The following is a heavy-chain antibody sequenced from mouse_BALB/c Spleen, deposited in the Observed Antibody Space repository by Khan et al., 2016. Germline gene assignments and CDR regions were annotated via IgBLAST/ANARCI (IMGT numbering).Heavy chain of an antibody. CDR1: GFTFSSYG. CDR3: ARGGFYYGLDY. J-gene: IGHJ2*01. Sequence: EVELVASGGGLVQPGGSLKLSCAASGFTFSSYGMSWVRQTPDKRLELVATINSNGGSTYYPDSVKGRFTISRDNAKNTLYLQMSSLKSEDTAMYYCARGGFYYGLDYWGQGTTLTVSS. D-gene: IGHD1-2*01. CDR2: INSNGGST. V-gene: IGHV5-6-3*01.